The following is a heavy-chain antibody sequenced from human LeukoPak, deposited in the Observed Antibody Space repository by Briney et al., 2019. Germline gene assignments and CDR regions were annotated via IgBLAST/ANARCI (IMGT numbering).Heavy chain of an antibody. CDR3: ATTSGYFYY. CDR1: AYTFTDYY. Sequence: ASVKVPCKASAYTFTDYYVHWLRQAPGQGLEWMGRINPSSGDTNYAQNFQGRVTMTRDTSISTAYMELSRLRSDDTAVYYCATTSGYFYYWGQGTLVTVSS. D-gene: IGHD1-26*01. CDR2: INPSSGDT. V-gene: IGHV1-2*06. J-gene: IGHJ4*02.